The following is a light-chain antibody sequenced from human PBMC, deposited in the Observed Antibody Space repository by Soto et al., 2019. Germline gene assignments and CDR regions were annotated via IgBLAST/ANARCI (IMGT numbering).Light chain of an antibody. Sequence: DIQMTQSPSTLSASVGDRVTITCRASQTIDIWLAWYQQKPGKAPKLLIYKASSLESGVPSRFSGSASGTEFTLTISSLQPDDFATYYCQQYSTYSWTFGQGTKVEI. CDR1: QTIDIW. V-gene: IGKV1-5*03. J-gene: IGKJ1*01. CDR2: KAS. CDR3: QQYSTYSWT.